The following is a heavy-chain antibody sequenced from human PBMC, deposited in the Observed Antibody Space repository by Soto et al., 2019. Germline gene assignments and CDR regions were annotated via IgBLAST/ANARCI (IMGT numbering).Heavy chain of an antibody. D-gene: IGHD2-21*02. CDR3: ARSGVATAIGKPTRDDAFDL. V-gene: IGHV1-69*01. CDR1: GGTFSSYV. J-gene: IGHJ3*01. Sequence: QVQLVQSGAEVKKSGSSVKVSCKASGGTFSSYVINWVRQAPGHGLEWMGGIMPIFGTPNYAQKFQGRVTIPADESTSTAYMELSRLRSDDTAVFYCARSGVATAIGKPTRDDAFDLWCQGTKVIVSS. CDR2: IMPIFGTP.